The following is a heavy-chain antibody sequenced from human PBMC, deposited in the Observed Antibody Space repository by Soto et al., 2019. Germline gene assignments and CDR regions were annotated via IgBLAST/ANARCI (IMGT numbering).Heavy chain of an antibody. J-gene: IGHJ4*02. CDR2: ISSNSDTI. Sequence: EVQLVESGGGLVQPGRSLRLSCVASGFTADDYAMHWVRQAPGKGLEWVSGISSNSDTIDYADSVKGRFTISRDNAKNXXFRQMNSLRPEDTALYYCAKDMKWGGVTTIHYFDYWGQGTLVTVSS. CDR1: GFTADDYA. D-gene: IGHD5-12*01. CDR3: AKDMKWGGVTTIHYFDY. V-gene: IGHV3-9*02.